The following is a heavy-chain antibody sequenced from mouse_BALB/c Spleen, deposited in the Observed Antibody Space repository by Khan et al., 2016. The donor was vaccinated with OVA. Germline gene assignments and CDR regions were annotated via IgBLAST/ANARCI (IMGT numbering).Heavy chain of an antibody. CDR1: GYTFSSYD. CDR3: VRGGLGLQTWFAY. D-gene: IGHD3-1*01. J-gene: IGHJ3*01. Sequence: EVQLQQSGPELVKPGASVKMSCKASGYTFSSYDIHWVRQKPGQGLEWIGYINPYNDYTKFNEKFKGKATLTSDKSSSTAYMELSSLTSEDSAVFYGVRGGLGLQTWFAYWGQGTLVTVSA. V-gene: IGHV1S136*01. CDR2: INPYNDYT.